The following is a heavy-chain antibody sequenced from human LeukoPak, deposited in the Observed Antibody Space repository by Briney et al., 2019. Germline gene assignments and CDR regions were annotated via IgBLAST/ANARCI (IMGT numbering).Heavy chain of an antibody. J-gene: IGHJ4*02. CDR1: GYSISSGYY. CDR3: AEVERRNY. D-gene: IGHD1-1*01. V-gene: IGHV4-38-2*01. CDR2: INHSGST. Sequence: SETLSLTCAVSGYSISSGYYWGWIRQPPGKGLGWIGPINHSGSTYYNPSLKSRVTISVDASKNQFSLKLRSVTAAGTAVYYCAEVERRNYWGQGTLVTVSS.